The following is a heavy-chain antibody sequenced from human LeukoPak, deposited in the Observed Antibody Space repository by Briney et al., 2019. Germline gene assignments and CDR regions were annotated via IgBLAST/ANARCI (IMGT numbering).Heavy chain of an antibody. J-gene: IGHJ4*02. CDR2: IKQDGSEK. CDR3: ATSSHRYYDSSGYYYGAHFDY. D-gene: IGHD3-22*01. V-gene: IGHV3-7*03. Sequence: GGSLRLSCVGSGFSIATYWMSWVRQAPGKGPEWVANIKQDGSEKNYVDSVKGRFSISRDNAKNSLYLQMNSLRAEDTALYYCATSSHRYYDSSGYYYGAHFDYWGQGTLVTVSS. CDR1: GFSIATYW.